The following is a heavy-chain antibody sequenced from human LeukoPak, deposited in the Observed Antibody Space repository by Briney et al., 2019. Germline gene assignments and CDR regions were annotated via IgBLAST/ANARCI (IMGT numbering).Heavy chain of an antibody. Sequence: ASVKVSCKASGYTFTSFDISWVRQATGQGLEWMGWMNPNSGNTGYAQKFQGRVTMTRNTSISTAYMELSSLRSEDTAVYYCARGMVRGVIITSEMYFDYWGQGTLVTVSS. CDR3: ARGMVRGVIITSEMYFDY. V-gene: IGHV1-8*01. CDR1: GYTFTSFD. D-gene: IGHD3-10*01. CDR2: MNPNSGNT. J-gene: IGHJ4*02.